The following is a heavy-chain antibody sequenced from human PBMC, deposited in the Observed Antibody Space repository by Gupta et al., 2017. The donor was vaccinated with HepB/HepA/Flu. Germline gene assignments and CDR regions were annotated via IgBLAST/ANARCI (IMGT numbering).Heavy chain of an antibody. CDR1: GFTFSSYW. Sequence: EVQLVESGGGLVQPGGSLRLSCAASGFTFSSYWMSWVRQAPGKGLEWVANIKQDGSEKYYVDSVKGRFTISRDNAKNSLYLQMNSLRAEDTAVYYCARDLSWDSTSCPAHYWGQGTLVTVSS. V-gene: IGHV3-7*01. J-gene: IGHJ4*02. CDR2: IKQDGSEK. CDR3: ARDLSWDSTSCPAHY. D-gene: IGHD2-2*01.